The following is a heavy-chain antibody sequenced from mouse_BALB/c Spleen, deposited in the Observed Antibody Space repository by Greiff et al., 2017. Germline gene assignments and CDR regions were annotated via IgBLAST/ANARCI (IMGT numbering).Heavy chain of an antibody. J-gene: IGHJ1*01. CDR1: GFNIKDTY. CDR2: IDPANGNT. V-gene: IGHV14-3*02. CDR3: AREDYDGYFDV. Sequence: EVKLMESGAELVKPGASVKLSCTASGFNIKDTYMPWVKQRPEQGLEWIGRIDPANGNTKYDPKFQGKATITADTSSNTAYLQLSSLTSEDTAVYYCAREDYDGYFDVWGAGTTVTVSS. D-gene: IGHD2-4*01.